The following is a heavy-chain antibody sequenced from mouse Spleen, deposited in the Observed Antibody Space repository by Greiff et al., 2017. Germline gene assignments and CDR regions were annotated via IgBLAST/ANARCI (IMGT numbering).Heavy chain of an antibody. CDR1: GYAFTNYL. D-gene: IGHD1-1*02. J-gene: IGHJ4*01. Sequence: VQLQQSGAELVRPGTSVKVSCKASGYAFTNYLIEWVKQRPGQGLEWIGVIDPGSGGTNYNEKFEGKATLTADKSSSTAYMQLSSLTSEDSAVYFWAREVGEYAMDYWGQGTSVTVSS. CDR2: IDPGSGGT. V-gene: IGHV1-54*01. CDR3: AREVGEYAMDY.